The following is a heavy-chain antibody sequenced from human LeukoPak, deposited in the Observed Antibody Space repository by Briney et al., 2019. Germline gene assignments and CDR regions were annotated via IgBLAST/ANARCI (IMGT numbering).Heavy chain of an antibody. J-gene: IGHJ4*02. V-gene: IGHV3-23*01. CDR2: ISPSGDIT. CDR1: GFTFSRHG. Sequence: PGGSLRLSCAASGFTFSRHGINWVRQAPGKGLEWVSGISPSGDITYYADSVKGRFTISRDNYKNTVNLQMNSLRAEDTAVYYCARGPSGYHNTGGQGTLVTVSS. D-gene: IGHD5-12*01. CDR3: ARGPSGYHNT.